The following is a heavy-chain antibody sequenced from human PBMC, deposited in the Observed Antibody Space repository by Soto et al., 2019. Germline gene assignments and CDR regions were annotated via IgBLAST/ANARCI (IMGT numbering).Heavy chain of an antibody. V-gene: IGHV3-15*01. CDR2: IKSKTDGGTT. Sequence: GGSLRLSCAASGFTFSDYYMSWIRQAPGKGLEWVGRIKSKTDGGTTDYAAPVKGRFTISRDDSKNTLYLQMNSLKTEDTAVYYCTTEFWWFDPWGQGTLVTVSS. J-gene: IGHJ5*02. D-gene: IGHD3-3*01. CDR3: TTEFWWFDP. CDR1: GFTFSDYY.